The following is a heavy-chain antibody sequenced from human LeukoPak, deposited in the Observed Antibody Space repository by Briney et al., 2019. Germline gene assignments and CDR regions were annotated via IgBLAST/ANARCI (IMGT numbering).Heavy chain of an antibody. CDR1: GFTFSSYW. J-gene: IGHJ4*02. Sequence: PGGSLRLSRAASGFTFSSYWMHWVRQAPGKGLVWVSRIGSDGSATSYADSVKGRFAISRDNAKNTLFLQMNSLSAEDTAVYYCARVADRSGYQSDYWGQGTLVTVSS. D-gene: IGHD3-22*01. V-gene: IGHV3-74*01. CDR2: IGSDGSAT. CDR3: ARVADRSGYQSDY.